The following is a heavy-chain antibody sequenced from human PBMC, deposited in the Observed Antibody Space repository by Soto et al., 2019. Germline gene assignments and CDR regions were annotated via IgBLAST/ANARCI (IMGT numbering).Heavy chain of an antibody. V-gene: IGHV1-18*01. CDR1: GYTFTSYG. J-gene: IGHJ4*02. CDR3: ARDRRRGGSGYDALGY. CDR2: ISAYNGNT. D-gene: IGHD5-12*01. Sequence: QVQLVQSGAEVKKPGASVKVSCKASGYTFTSYGISWVRQAPGQGLEWMGWISAYNGNTNYAQKLQGRVTMTTDTSTSPAYMELRRLRSDDTAVYYCARDRRRGGSGYDALGYWGQGTLVTVSS.